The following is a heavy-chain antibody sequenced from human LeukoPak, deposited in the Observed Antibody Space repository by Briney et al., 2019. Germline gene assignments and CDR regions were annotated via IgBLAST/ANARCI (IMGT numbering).Heavy chain of an antibody. D-gene: IGHD3-3*01. CDR1: GVSISSYY. CDR3: ASGGPRDYDFWSGYSTFDY. V-gene: IGHV4-4*07. Sequence: PSETLSLTCTVSGVSISSYYWSWIRQPAGKGLEWVGRIYSSGCNNYNPSLKSRVTMAVDTSKHQFSLKLSSVPAADTAVYYCASGGPRDYDFWSGYSTFDYWGQGTLVTVSS. J-gene: IGHJ4*02. CDR2: IYSSGCN.